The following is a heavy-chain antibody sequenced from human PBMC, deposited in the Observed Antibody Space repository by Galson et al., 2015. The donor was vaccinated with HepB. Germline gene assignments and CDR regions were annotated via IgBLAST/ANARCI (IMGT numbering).Heavy chain of an antibody. CDR2: ISGSGGST. V-gene: IGHV3-23*01. J-gene: IGHJ4*02. CDR1: GFTFSSYA. Sequence: SLRLSCAASGFTFSSYAMSWVRQAPGKGLEWVSAISGSGGSTYYADSVKGRFTISRDNSKNTLYLQMNSLRAEDTAVYYCAKDPKHYYDSWGSTFDYWGQGTLVTVSS. CDR3: AKDPKHYYDSWGSTFDY. D-gene: IGHD3-22*01.